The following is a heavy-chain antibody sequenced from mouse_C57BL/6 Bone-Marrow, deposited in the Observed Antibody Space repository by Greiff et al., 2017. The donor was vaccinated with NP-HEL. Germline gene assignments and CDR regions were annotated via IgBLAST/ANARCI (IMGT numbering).Heavy chain of an antibody. D-gene: IGHD1-1*01. Sequence: QVQLQQPGTELVKPGASVKLSCKASGYTFTSYWMHWVKQRPGQGLEWIGNINPSNGGTNYNEKFKSKATLTVDKSSSTAYMQLSSLTSEDSAVYYCARLTTVVATQYYYAMDYWGQGTSVTVSS. V-gene: IGHV1-53*01. CDR2: INPSNGGT. CDR3: ARLTTVVATQYYYAMDY. J-gene: IGHJ4*01. CDR1: GYTFTSYW.